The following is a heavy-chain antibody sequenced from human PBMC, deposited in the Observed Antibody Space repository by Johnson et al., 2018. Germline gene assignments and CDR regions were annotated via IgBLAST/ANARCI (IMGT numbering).Heavy chain of an antibody. V-gene: IGHV3-33*01. CDR3: ARESPVGWLRSDYYHYGLDV. Sequence: QVQLVQSGGGVVQPGRSLRLSCAASGFTFSSYGMHWVRQAPGKVLEWVAVIWYDGSNKYYADSVKGRFTISRDNSKNTLYLQMNSLRAEDTAWYYFARESPVGWLRSDYYHYGLDVWGQGTTVTVSS. J-gene: IGHJ6*02. D-gene: IGHD5-12*01. CDR1: GFTFSSYG. CDR2: IWYDGSNK.